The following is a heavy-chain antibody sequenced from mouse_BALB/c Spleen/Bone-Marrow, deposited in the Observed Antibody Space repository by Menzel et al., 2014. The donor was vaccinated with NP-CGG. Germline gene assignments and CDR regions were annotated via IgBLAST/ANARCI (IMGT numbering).Heavy chain of an antibody. CDR3: TKNYYYGYVAY. J-gene: IGHJ3*01. V-gene: IGHV4-1*02. CDR1: GFDFSRYW. CDR2: INPDSSTI. D-gene: IGHD1-2*01. Sequence: DVKLVESGGGLVQPGGSLKLSCAASGFDFSRYWMTWVRQAPGKGLEWIGEINPDSSTINYAPSLKDKFIISRDNAKNTLYLQMSKVRSEDTALYYCTKNYYYGYVAYWGQGTLVTVSA.